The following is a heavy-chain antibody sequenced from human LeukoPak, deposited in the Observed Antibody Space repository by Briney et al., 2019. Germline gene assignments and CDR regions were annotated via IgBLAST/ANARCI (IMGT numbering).Heavy chain of an antibody. CDR1: GGSISSGSYY. Sequence: PSQTLSLTCTVSGGSISSGSYYWSWIRQPAGKGLEWIGRIYTSGSTNYNPSLKSRVTISVDTSKNQFSLKLSSVTAADTAVYYCARVPRAYGSGGRLGYYMDVWGKGTTVTISS. J-gene: IGHJ6*03. CDR2: IYTSGST. CDR3: ARVPRAYGSGGRLGYYMDV. V-gene: IGHV4-61*02. D-gene: IGHD3-10*01.